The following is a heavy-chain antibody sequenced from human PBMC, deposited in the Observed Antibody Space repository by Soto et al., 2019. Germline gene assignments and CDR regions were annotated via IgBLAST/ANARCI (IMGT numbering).Heavy chain of an antibody. Sequence: QVQLVESGGGLVKPGGSLRLSCAASGFTFSDYYMSWIRQAPGKGLELVSYISSSGSTIYYADSVKGRFTTSRDNAKNSLHLQMNSLRAEDTAVYYCAREMVVAAINTNYYYYYYMDVWGKGTTVTVSS. J-gene: IGHJ6*03. CDR3: AREMVVAAINTNYYYYYYMDV. D-gene: IGHD2-15*01. CDR1: GFTFSDYY. V-gene: IGHV3-11*01. CDR2: ISSSGSTI.